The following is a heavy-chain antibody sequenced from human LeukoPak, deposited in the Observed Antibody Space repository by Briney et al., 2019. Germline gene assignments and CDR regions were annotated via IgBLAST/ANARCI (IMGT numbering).Heavy chain of an antibody. Sequence: GGSLRLSCAASRFSFSSYDMSWVRQAPGKGLEWAAVISGSGGSTDYADFVKGRFTISRDNSKNTLYLQMNSLRAEDTAVYYCARPAPSMVRAYWGAFDIWGQGTMVTVSS. CDR2: ISGSGGST. J-gene: IGHJ3*02. V-gene: IGHV3-23*01. CDR3: ARPAPSMVRAYWGAFDI. D-gene: IGHD3-10*01. CDR1: RFSFSSYD.